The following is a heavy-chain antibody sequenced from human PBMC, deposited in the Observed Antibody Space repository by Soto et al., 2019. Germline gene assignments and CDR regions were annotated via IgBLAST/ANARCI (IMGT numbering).Heavy chain of an antibody. Sequence: QVQLVESGGGVVQPGRSLRLSCAASGFTFSNYGMHWVRQAPGKGLELVAGISNDGSAKYYADSVKGRFTIPRDNPKNTLYLQMNSPKTEDTPVYSCANQELGSSFGAWGLGTLVTASS. J-gene: IGHJ5*02. CDR1: GFTFSNYG. CDR3: ANQELGSSFGA. D-gene: IGHD1-26*01. V-gene: IGHV3-30*18. CDR2: ISNDGSAK.